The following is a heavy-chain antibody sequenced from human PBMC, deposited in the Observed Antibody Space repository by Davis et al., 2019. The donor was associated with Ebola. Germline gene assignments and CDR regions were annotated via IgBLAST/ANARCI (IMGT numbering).Heavy chain of an antibody. D-gene: IGHD2/OR15-2a*01. V-gene: IGHV3-30*04. CDR2: ISYDGSNK. J-gene: IGHJ3*02. CDR1: GFTFSSYA. CDR3: ARVRWSNFLQNAFDI. Sequence: GESLKISCAASGFTFSSYAMHWVRQAPGKGLEWVAVISYDGSNKYYADSVKGRFTISRDNAKNSLYLQMNSLRDEDTAVYYCARVRWSNFLQNAFDIWGQGTMVTVSS.